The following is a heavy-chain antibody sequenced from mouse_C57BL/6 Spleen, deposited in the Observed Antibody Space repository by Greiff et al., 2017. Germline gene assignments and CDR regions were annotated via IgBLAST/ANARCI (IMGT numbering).Heavy chain of an antibody. CDR3: ASSSGYRAWFAY. CDR1: GYTFTDYN. V-gene: IGHV1-18*01. J-gene: IGHJ3*01. D-gene: IGHD3-2*02. CDR2: INPNNGGT. Sequence: EVQLQQSGPELVKPGASVKIPCTASGYTFTDYNMDWVKQSHGKSLEWIGDINPNNGGTIYNQKFKGKATLTVDKSSSTAYMELRSLTSEDTAVYYCASSSGYRAWFAYWGQGTLVTVSA.